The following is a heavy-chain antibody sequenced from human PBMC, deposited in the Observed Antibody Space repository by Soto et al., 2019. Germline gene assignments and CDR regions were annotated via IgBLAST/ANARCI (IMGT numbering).Heavy chain of an antibody. D-gene: IGHD3-9*01. Sequence: EVQLLESGGGLVPPGGSLSLSCAASEFTFSSSAMSWVRQAPGKGLEWVSAISGSGGTSYYADSVKGRFTISRDNSKNTLYLQMNSLRAEDSAVYYCAKDRGDNAGYPAFDIWGQGTMVTVSS. V-gene: IGHV3-23*01. CDR1: EFTFSSSA. CDR2: ISGSGGTS. CDR3: AKDRGDNAGYPAFDI. J-gene: IGHJ3*02.